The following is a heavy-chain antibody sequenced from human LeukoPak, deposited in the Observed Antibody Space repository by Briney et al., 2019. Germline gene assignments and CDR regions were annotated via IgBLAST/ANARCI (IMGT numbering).Heavy chain of an antibody. Sequence: ASVKVSCKASGYTFISYAVHWVRQAPGQRLEWMGWINAANGDTKYSQNFQGRVTITRGISASTAYMELSSLRSADTAVYYCARGTFSSSLGWFDPWGQGTLVIVSS. CDR3: ARGTFSSSLGWFDP. CDR1: GYTFISYA. CDR2: INAANGDT. V-gene: IGHV1-3*01. J-gene: IGHJ5*02. D-gene: IGHD6-13*01.